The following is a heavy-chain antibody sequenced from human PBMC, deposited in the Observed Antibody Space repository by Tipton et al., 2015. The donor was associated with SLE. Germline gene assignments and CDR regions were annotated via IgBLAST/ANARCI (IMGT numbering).Heavy chain of an antibody. J-gene: IGHJ4*02. CDR1: GFTFSSYG. CDR2: IWYDESKK. D-gene: IGHD4/OR15-4a*01. V-gene: IGHV3-33*01. Sequence: QLVQSGGGVVQPGRSLRLSCAASGFTFSSYGMHWVRQAPGRGLEWVSVIWYDESKKYYADSVKGRFTISRDNSKNTLYLQMNSLRAEDTAVYYCARSVKYGYGEGDYWGQGTLVIVSS. CDR3: ARSVKYGYGEGDY.